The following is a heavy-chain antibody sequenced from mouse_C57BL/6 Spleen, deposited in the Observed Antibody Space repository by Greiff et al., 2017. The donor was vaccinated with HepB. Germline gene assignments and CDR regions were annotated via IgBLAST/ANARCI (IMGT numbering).Heavy chain of an antibody. CDR2: IDPENGDT. J-gene: IGHJ1*03. Sequence: EVQLQQSGAELVRPGASVKLSCTASGFNIKDDYMHWVKQRPEQGLEWIGWIDPENGDTEYASKFQGKATITADTSSNTAYLQLSSLTSEDTAVYYCTTNYYGSSYRRYFDVWGTGTTVTVSS. CDR1: GFNIKDDY. D-gene: IGHD1-1*01. CDR3: TTNYYGSSYRRYFDV. V-gene: IGHV14-4*01.